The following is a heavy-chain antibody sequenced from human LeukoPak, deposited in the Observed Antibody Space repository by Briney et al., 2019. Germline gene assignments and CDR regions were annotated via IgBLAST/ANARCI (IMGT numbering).Heavy chain of an antibody. D-gene: IGHD6-19*01. CDR3: ARHTRLRIPVSDVEYFQH. CDR1: GGSISSYY. J-gene: IGHJ1*01. CDR2: IYYSGST. Sequence: SETLSLTCTVSGGSISSYYWSWIRQPPGKGLEWIGYIYYSGSTNYNPSLKSRVTISVDTSKNQFSLKLSSVTAADTAVYYCARHTRLRIPVSDVEYFQHWGQGTLVTVSS. V-gene: IGHV4-59*08.